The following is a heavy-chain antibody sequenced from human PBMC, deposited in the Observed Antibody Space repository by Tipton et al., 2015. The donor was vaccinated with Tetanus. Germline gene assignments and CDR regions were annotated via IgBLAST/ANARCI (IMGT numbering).Heavy chain of an antibody. V-gene: IGHV4-39*01. CDR2: IYYRGST. CDR1: GGSISSSSYY. D-gene: IGHD1-1*01. Sequence: TLSLTCTVSGGSISSSSYYWGWVRQPPGKGLEWIGAIYYRGSTFYNPSLKDRVVMSVDRSKNQFSLRLTSVTAADSSVYFCARQTLSLDRLFKPPDVLDLWGQGTMVTVSS. J-gene: IGHJ3*01. CDR3: ARQTLSLDRLFKPPDVLDL.